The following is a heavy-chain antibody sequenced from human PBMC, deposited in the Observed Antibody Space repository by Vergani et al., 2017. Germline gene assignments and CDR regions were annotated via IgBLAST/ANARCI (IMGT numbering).Heavy chain of an antibody. D-gene: IGHD3-9*01. CDR3: ARDYLSDPDWLFDY. V-gene: IGHV7-4-1*02. CDR1: GYTFTDYA. CDR2: INTNTGNP. J-gene: IGHJ4*02. Sequence: QVQLVQSGSELKKPGASVKVSCEASGYTFTDYAMTWVRQAPGQGLEWMGWINTNTGNPTYAQGFTGRFVFSLDTSVSTAYLQINSLKAEDTAVYYCARDYLSDPDWLFDYLGQGTLVTVSS.